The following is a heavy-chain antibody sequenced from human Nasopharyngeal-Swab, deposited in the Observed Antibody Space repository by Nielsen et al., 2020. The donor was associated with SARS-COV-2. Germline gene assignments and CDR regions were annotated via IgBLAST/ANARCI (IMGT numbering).Heavy chain of an antibody. D-gene: IGHD2-21*01. J-gene: IGHJ6*02. CDR3: ARAGDIHYYYYGMDV. CDR2: INHSGST. Sequence: PGKGLEWIGEINHSGSTNYNPSLKSRVTISVDTSKNQFSLKLSSVTAADTAVYYCARAGDIHYYYYGMDVWGQGTTVTVSS. V-gene: IGHV4-34*01.